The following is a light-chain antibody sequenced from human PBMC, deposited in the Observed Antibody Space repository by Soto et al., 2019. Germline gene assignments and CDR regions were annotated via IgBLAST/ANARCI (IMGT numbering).Light chain of an antibody. CDR2: GAS. CDR1: QSVGSN. CDR3: QQYNNWPRT. V-gene: IGKV3-15*01. J-gene: IGKJ1*01. Sequence: EIVMTQSPATLSVSPGERATLSCRASQSVGSNLAWYQQKPGQAPRLLFYGASTRATGIPARFSGSGSGTAFTLTISSLQSEDFAVYYCQQYNNWPRTFGQGTKVQI.